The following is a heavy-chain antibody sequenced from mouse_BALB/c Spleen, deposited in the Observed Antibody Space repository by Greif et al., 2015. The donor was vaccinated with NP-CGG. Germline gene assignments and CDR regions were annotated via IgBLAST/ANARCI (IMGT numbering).Heavy chain of an antibody. CDR2: INSNGGST. CDR3: ARGCTTVFDY. Sequence: EVKLVESGGGLVRLGGSLKLSCAASGFTFSSYYMSWVRQTPEKRLELVAAINSNGGSTYYPDTVKGRFTISRDNAKNTLYLQMSSLKSEDTALYYCARGCTTVFDYWGQGTTLTVSS. D-gene: IGHD1-1*01. CDR1: GFTFSSYY. J-gene: IGHJ2*01. V-gene: IGHV5-6-2*01.